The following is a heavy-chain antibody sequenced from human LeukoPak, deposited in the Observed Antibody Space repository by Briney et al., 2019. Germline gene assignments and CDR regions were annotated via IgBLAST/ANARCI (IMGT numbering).Heavy chain of an antibody. J-gene: IGHJ4*02. CDR1: GFTFSSYA. Sequence: GGSLRLSRAASGFTFSSYAMHWVRQAPGKGLEWVAVISYDGSNKYYADSVKGRFTISRDNSKNTLYLQMNSLRAEDTAVYYCARRAKTYSSGYSFDYWGQGTLVTVSS. CDR3: ARRAKTYSSGYSFDY. CDR2: ISYDGSNK. V-gene: IGHV3-30-3*01. D-gene: IGHD3-22*01.